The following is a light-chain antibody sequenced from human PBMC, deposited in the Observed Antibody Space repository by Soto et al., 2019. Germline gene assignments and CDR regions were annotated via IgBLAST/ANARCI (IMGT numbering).Light chain of an antibody. CDR1: SSDVGGYNY. V-gene: IGLV2-14*01. J-gene: IGLJ2*01. CDR3: SSYTSSSTLV. CDR2: EVS. Sequence: QSALTQHAAVSGSPGQSITISCTGTSSDVGGYNYVSWYQQHPGKAPKLMIYEVSNRPSGVSNLFSGSKSGNTASLTISGHQAEDEADYYCSSYTSSSTLVFGGGTKLTVL.